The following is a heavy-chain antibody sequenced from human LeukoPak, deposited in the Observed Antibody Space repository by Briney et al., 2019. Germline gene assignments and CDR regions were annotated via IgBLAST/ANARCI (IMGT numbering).Heavy chain of an antibody. CDR1: KFTFRYYA. Sequence: GGSLRLSCVGSKFTFRYYAMHWVRQAPGRGLEWVAGINGDGGGVAYADSVVGRFTISRDYAETSLYLQMNSLRPEDTALYYCARDREGKVDTGAVEYWGQGTQVAVSS. J-gene: IGHJ4*02. CDR2: INGDGGGV. CDR3: ARDREGKVDTGAVEY. V-gene: IGHV3-9*01. D-gene: IGHD5-18*01.